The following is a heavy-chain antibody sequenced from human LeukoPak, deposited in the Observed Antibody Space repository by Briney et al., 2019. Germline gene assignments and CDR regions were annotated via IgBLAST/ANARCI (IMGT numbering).Heavy chain of an antibody. D-gene: IGHD3-3*02. CDR2: IYYSGST. V-gene: IGHV4-59*01. J-gene: IGHJ6*03. CDR1: GGSISSYY. CDR3: ASASHSIYYYYMDV. Sequence: SETLSLTCTVSGGSISSYYWGWIRQPPGKGLEWIGYIYYSGSTNYNPSLKSRVTISVDTSKNQFSLKLSSVTAADTAVYYCASASHSIYYYYMDVWGKGTTVTVSS.